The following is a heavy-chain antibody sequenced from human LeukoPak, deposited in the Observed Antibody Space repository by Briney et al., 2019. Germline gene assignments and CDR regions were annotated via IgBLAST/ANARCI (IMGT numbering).Heavy chain of an antibody. CDR2: ISYDGNNK. V-gene: IGHV3-30*03. J-gene: IGHJ4*02. D-gene: IGHD3-22*01. Sequence: GGSLRLSCAASGFTFSSYAMSWVRQAPGKGLEWVAVISYDGNNKYYADSVKGRFTISRDDSKNTLYLQMNSLRAEDTAVYYCARTYYYDGSGPFGYWGQGTLVTVSS. CDR3: ARTYYYDGSGPFGY. CDR1: GFTFSSYA.